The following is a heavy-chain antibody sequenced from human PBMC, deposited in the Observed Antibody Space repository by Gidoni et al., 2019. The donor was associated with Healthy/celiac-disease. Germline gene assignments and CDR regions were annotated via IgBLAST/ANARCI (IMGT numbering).Heavy chain of an antibody. CDR2: IYSGGST. Sequence: EVQLVETGGGLVQRGGSLRLSCAASGFTVSSNYMSWVRQAPGKGLEWVSFIYSGGSTYYADSVKGRFTISRDNSKNTLYLQMNSLRAEDTAVYYCARDLIHYYDSSGLGDWGQGTLVTVAS. CDR3: ARDLIHYYDSSGLGD. CDR1: GFTVSSNY. D-gene: IGHD3-22*01. J-gene: IGHJ4*02. V-gene: IGHV3-53*02.